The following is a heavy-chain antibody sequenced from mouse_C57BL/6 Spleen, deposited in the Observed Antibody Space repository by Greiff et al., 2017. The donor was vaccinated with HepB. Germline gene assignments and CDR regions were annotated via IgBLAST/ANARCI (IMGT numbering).Heavy chain of an antibody. CDR3: ARSTTVVATGYFDV. CDR1: GYTFTSYW. J-gene: IGHJ1*03. D-gene: IGHD1-1*01. Sequence: VQLQQPGAELVMPGASVKLSCKASGYTFTSYWMHWVKQRPGQGLEWIGEIDPSDSYTNYNQKFKGNSTLTVDKSSSTAYMLLRRLTSEDSAVYYCARSTTVVATGYFDVWGTGTTVTVSS. V-gene: IGHV1-69*01. CDR2: IDPSDSYT.